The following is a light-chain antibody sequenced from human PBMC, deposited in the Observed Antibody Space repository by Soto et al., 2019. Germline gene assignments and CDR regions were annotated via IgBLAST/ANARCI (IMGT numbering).Light chain of an antibody. CDR2: EVS. Sequence: QSALTQPPSVSGSPGQSVTISCTGTSSDVGSYNRVSWYQQPPGTAPKLMIYEVSNRPSGVPDRFSGSKSGNTASLTISGLQAEDEADYSCSLYTSSYYVFGTGTKLTVL. J-gene: IGLJ1*01. V-gene: IGLV2-18*01. CDR1: SSDVGSYNR. CDR3: SLYTSSYYV.